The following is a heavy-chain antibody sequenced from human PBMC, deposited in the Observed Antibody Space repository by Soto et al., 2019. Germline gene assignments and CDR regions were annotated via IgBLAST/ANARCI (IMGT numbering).Heavy chain of an antibody. V-gene: IGHV1-2*02. J-gene: IGHJ6*02. CDR1: GYTFTGYY. CDR3: ARPQTTVTSGYYYGMDV. CDR2: INPSSGGT. Sequence: ASVKVSCKASGYTFTGYYMHWVRQAPGQGLEWMGWINPSSGGTNYAQKFQGRVTMTRDTSISTAYMELSRLRSDDTAVYYCARPQTTVTSGYYYGMDVWGQGTTVTVSS. D-gene: IGHD4-17*01.